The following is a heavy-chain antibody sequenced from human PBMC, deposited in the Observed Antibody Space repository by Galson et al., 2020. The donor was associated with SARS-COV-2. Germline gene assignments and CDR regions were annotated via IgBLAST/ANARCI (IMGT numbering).Heavy chain of an antibody. V-gene: IGHV3-33*01. Sequence: GESLKISCAASGFTFSSYGMHWVRQAPGKGLEWVAVIWYDGSNKYYADSVKGRFTISRDNSKNTLYLQVNSLRVEDTAVYYCAREVYGAYAYKFDYWGQGTLVTVSS. D-gene: IGHD4-17*01. CDR2: IWYDGSNK. CDR3: AREVYGAYAYKFDY. J-gene: IGHJ4*02. CDR1: GFTFSSYG.